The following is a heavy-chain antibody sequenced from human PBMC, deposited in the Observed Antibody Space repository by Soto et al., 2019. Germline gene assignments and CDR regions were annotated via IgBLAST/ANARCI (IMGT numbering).Heavy chain of an antibody. CDR2: INAGNGNT. D-gene: IGHD6-13*01. CDR3: ARTPFRPYSSSWYWFDP. V-gene: IGHV1-3*01. Sequence: ASVKVSCKASGYTFTSYAMHWVRQAPGQRLEWMGWINAGNGNTKYSQKFQGRVTITRDTSASTAYMELSSLRSEDTAVYYCARTPFRPYSSSWYWFDPWGQGILVTVSS. J-gene: IGHJ5*02. CDR1: GYTFTSYA.